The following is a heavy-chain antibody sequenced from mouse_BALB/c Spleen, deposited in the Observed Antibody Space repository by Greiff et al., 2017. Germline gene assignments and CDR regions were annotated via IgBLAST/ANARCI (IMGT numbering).Heavy chain of an antibody. V-gene: IGHV5-17*02. CDR1: GFTFSSFG. CDR2: ISSGSSTI. J-gene: IGHJ3*01. D-gene: IGHD2-4*01. CDR3: ARGDYEEGFAY. Sequence: EVQLVESGGGLVKPGGSRKLSCAASGFTFSSFGMHWVRQAPEKGLEWVAYISSGSSTIYYADTVKGRFTISRDNPKNTLFLQMTSLRSEDTAMYYCARGDYEEGFAYWGQGTLVTVSA.